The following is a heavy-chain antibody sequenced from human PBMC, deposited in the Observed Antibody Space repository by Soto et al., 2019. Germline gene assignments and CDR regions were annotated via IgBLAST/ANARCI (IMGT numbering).Heavy chain of an antibody. CDR3: ALWFAEWLGYFDY. Sequence: PSETLSLTCTVSGGSISSYYWSWIRQPPGKGLEWIGYIYYSGSTNYNPSLKSRVTISVDTSKNQFSLKLSSVTAADTAVYYCALWFAEWLGYFDYWGQGTLVTVSS. CDR2: IYYSGST. D-gene: IGHD3-10*01. CDR1: GGSISSYY. J-gene: IGHJ4*02. V-gene: IGHV4-59*01.